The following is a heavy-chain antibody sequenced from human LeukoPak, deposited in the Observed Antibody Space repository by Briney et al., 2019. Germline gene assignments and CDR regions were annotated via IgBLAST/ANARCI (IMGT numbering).Heavy chain of an antibody. V-gene: IGHV3-74*01. Sequence: GGSLRLSCAASGFTFSNSWMHWVRQAPGKGLVWVSRINTDGSNTFYADSVKGRFTISRDNAKNTLYLQMNTLRAEDTAVDLCARGTGSGWYDYWGQGILVTVSS. CDR3: ARGTGSGWYDY. CDR2: INTDGSNT. CDR1: GFTFSNSW. D-gene: IGHD6-19*01. J-gene: IGHJ4*02.